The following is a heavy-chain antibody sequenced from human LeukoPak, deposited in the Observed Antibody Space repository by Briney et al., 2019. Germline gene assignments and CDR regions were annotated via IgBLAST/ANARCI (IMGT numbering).Heavy chain of an antibody. V-gene: IGHV3-23*01. CDR2: IVGGGGTT. D-gene: IGHD3-10*01. Sequence: PGGSLRLSCAASGFRFSNFAMNWVRQAPGKGLEWVSGIVGGGGTTYYADSVKGRFTISRDNSKNTLYLQMNSLRAEDTAVYYCARAKGSGSYLDWGQGTLVTVSS. CDR1: GFRFSNFA. CDR3: ARAKGSGSYLD. J-gene: IGHJ4*02.